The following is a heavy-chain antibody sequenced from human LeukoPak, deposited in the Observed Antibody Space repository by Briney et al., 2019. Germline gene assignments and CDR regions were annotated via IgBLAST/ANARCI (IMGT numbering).Heavy chain of an antibody. V-gene: IGHV3-74*01. J-gene: IGHJ3*02. Sequence: GGSLRLSCEASGFTFSSYWMHWVRQAPGKGLVWVSRINNDGSNTIYADSVKGRFTVSRDNAKNTLYLQMNSLRVEDTAVYYCASTAGYYDFWSGYYKAAFDIWGQGTMVTVSS. D-gene: IGHD3-3*01. CDR2: INNDGSNT. CDR3: ASTAGYYDFWSGYYKAAFDI. CDR1: GFTFSSYW.